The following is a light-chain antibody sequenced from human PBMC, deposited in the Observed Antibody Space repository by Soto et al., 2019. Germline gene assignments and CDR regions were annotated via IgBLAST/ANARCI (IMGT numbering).Light chain of an antibody. J-gene: IGKJ4*01. CDR3: QQYNNWPLLT. V-gene: IGKV3-15*01. CDR1: QSINNN. CDR2: GVS. Sequence: EIVMTQSPATLSVSPGERATLSCRASQSINNNLAWYQQKPGQAPRLLIYGVSTRATGIPARFSGSGSGTEFTLTISSLQSEDFAVYYCQQYNNWPLLTFGGGTKVEIK.